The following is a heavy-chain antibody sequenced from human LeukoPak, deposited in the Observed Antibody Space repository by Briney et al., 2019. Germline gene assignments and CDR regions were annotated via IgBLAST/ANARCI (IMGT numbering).Heavy chain of an antibody. CDR1: GYTFSNYG. CDR3: ARCGAAVTTHFSH. D-gene: IGHD4-17*01. Sequence: ASVKVSCKASGYTFSNYGITWARQAPGQGLEYMGWISAADGTTNYAQKVQGRVTMTTDTSTSTAYMELRSLRSDDTAVYYCARCGAAVTTHFSHWGQGTLVTVSS. CDR2: ISAADGTT. V-gene: IGHV1-18*01. J-gene: IGHJ4*02.